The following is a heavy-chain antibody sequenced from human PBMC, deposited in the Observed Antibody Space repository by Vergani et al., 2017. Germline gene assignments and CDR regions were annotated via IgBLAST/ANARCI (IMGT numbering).Heavy chain of an antibody. V-gene: IGHV1-69*09. CDR3: AREVAWGSSLPWFDP. CDR1: GGTFSSYA. D-gene: IGHD6-6*01. J-gene: IGHJ5*02. Sequence: QVQLVQSGAEVKKPGSSVKVSCKASGGTFSSYAISWVRQAPGQGLEWMGIINPSGGSTSYAQKFQGRVTMTTDTSTSTAYMELRSLRSDDTAVYYCAREVAWGSSLPWFDPWGQGTLVTVSS. CDR2: INPSGGST.